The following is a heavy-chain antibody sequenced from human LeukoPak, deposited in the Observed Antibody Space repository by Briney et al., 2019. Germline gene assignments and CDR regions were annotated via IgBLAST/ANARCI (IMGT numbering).Heavy chain of an antibody. Sequence: PGGSLRLSCAVSVFTFSRYTMNWVPRAPGKGLECVSGISGSGGSTYHAVGVKGRFNISRDSSKNTLYLQMISLRAEDTAIYYCTKAFGPGSSQGVRWLDPWGQGTLVTVSS. D-gene: IGHD3/OR15-3a*01. J-gene: IGHJ5*02. V-gene: IGHV3-23*01. CDR1: VFTFSRYT. CDR2: ISGSGGST. CDR3: TKAFGPGSSQGVRWLDP.